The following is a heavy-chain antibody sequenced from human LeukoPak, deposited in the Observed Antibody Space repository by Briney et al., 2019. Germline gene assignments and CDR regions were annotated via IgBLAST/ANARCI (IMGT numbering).Heavy chain of an antibody. CDR1: GFTVSSNY. CDR2: IYSGGST. Sequence: GGSLRLSCAASGFTVSSNYMSWVRQAPGKGLEWVSVIYSGGSTYYADSVKGRFTISRDNSKNTLYLQMNSLRAEDTAVYYCARVKGHDYVWGSYRRNYYFDYWGQGTLVTVSS. V-gene: IGHV3-66*01. D-gene: IGHD3-16*02. J-gene: IGHJ4*02. CDR3: ARVKGHDYVWGSYRRNYYFDY.